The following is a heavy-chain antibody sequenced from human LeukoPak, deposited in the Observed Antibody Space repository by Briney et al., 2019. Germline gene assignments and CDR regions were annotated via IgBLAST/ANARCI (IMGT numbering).Heavy chain of an antibody. Sequence: SETLSLACTVSGYSISSGYYWGWIRQPPGKGLEWIGGIYHSGSTYYNPSLKSRVTISVDTSKNQFSLKLSSVTAADTAVYYCARANWYSSSSHWFDPWGQGTLVTVSS. CDR3: ARANWYSSSSHWFDP. V-gene: IGHV4-38-2*02. CDR2: IYHSGST. CDR1: GYSISSGYY. J-gene: IGHJ5*02. D-gene: IGHD6-13*01.